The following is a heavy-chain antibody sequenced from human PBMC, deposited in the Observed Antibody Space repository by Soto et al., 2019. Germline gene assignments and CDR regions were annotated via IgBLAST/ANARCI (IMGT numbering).Heavy chain of an antibody. Sequence: PGGSLRLSCAASGFTFSSYAMHWVRQAPGKGLEWVAVISYDGSNKYYADSVKGRFTISRDNSKNTLYLQTNSLRAEDTAVYYCARGVTSRGGIVVVMTSFDYWGQGTLVTVSS. CDR2: ISYDGSNK. CDR3: ARGVTSRGGIVVVMTSFDY. J-gene: IGHJ4*02. D-gene: IGHD3-22*01. V-gene: IGHV3-30-3*01. CDR1: GFTFSSYA.